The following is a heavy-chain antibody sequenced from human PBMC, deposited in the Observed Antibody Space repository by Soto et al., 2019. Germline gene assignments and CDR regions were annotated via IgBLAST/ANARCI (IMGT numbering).Heavy chain of an antibody. CDR3: ARDPYYCSGGSCYSYNWFDP. CDR2: INPSGGST. D-gene: IGHD2-15*01. J-gene: IGHJ5*02. Sequence: ASVKVSCKASGYTFTSYYTHWVRQAPGQGLEWMGIINPSGGSTSYAQKFQGRVTMTRDTSTSTVYMELSSLRSEDTAVYYCARDPYYCSGGSCYSYNWFDPWGQGTLVTVSS. V-gene: IGHV1-46*01. CDR1: GYTFTSYY.